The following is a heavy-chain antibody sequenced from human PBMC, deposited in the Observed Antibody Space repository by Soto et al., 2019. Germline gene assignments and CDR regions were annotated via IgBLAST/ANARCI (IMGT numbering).Heavy chain of an antibody. J-gene: IGHJ4*02. V-gene: IGHV1-69*08. CDR2: IIPILGIA. Sequence: QVQLVQSGAEVKKPGSSVKVSCKASGGTFSSYTISWVRQAPGQGLEWMGRIIPILGIANYAQKFQGRVTITADKSPSTAYMELSSLRSEDTAVYYCARDRRGYSYMYYFDYWGQGTLVTVSS. D-gene: IGHD5-18*01. CDR1: GGTFSSYT. CDR3: ARDRRGYSYMYYFDY.